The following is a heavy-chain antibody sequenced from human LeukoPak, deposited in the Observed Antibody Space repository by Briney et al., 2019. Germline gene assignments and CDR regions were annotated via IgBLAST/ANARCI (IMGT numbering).Heavy chain of an antibody. J-gene: IGHJ4*02. V-gene: IGHV4-59*08. D-gene: IGHD6-19*01. CDR2: IYYSGST. CDR3: ARHWVAVAGTDY. CDR1: GGSISSYY. Sequence: SETLSLTCTVSGGSISSYYWSWIRQPPGKGLEWIGYIYYSGSTNYNPSLKSRVTISVDTSKNQFSLKLSSVTAADTAVYYCARHWVAVAGTDYWGQGTLVTVSS.